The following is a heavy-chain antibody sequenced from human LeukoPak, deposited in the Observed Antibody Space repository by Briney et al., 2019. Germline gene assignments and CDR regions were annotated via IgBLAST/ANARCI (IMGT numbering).Heavy chain of an antibody. D-gene: IGHD3-22*01. CDR2: ISGSGGST. J-gene: IGHJ6*02. CDR1: GFTFSSYA. V-gene: IGHV3-23*01. CDR3: ARERSSGYLSYYYYGMDV. Sequence: GGSLRLSCAASGFTFSSYAMSWVRQAPGKGLEWVSAISGSGGSTYYADSVKGRFTISRDNSKNTLYLQMNSLRAEDTAVYYCARERSSGYLSYYYYGMDVWGQGTTVTVSS.